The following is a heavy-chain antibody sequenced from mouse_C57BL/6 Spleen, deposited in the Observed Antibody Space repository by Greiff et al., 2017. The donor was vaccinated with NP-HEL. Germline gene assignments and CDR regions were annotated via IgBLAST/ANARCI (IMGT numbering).Heavy chain of an antibody. J-gene: IGHJ4*01. CDR3: ARPSGYRNYAMDY. D-gene: IGHD3-2*02. Sequence: VKLQQPGTELVKPGASVKLSCKASGYTFTSYWMHWVKQRPGQGLEWIGNINPSNGGTNYNEKFKSKATLTVDKSSSTAYMQLSSLTSEDSAVYYCARPSGYRNYAMDYWGQGTSVTVSS. CDR1: GYTFTSYW. CDR2: INPSNGGT. V-gene: IGHV1-53*01.